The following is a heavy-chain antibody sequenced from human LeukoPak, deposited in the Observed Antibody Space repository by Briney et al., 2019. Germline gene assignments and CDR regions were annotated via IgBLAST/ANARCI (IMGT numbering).Heavy chain of an antibody. D-gene: IGHD6-19*01. CDR2: INHSGST. CDR1: GGSFRGYY. J-gene: IGHJ4*02. Sequence: SETLSLTCAVYGGSFRGYYWSWIRQPPGKGLEWIGEINHSGSTNYNPSLKSRVTISVDTSKNQFSLQLNSVTPEDTAVYYCARDLEIAVAGFRDWGQGTLVTVSS. V-gene: IGHV4-34*01. CDR3: ARDLEIAVAGFRD.